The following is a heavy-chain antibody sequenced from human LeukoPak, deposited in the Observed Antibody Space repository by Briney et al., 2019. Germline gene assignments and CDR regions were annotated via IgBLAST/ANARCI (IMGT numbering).Heavy chain of an antibody. J-gene: IGHJ4*02. V-gene: IGHV3-48*01. D-gene: IGHD4-11*01. CDR2: IGSSSSPT. CDR3: ARDQAYSFDY. Sequence: GGSLRLSCAASGFTFSAYSMNWVRQAPEKGLEWVSYIGSSSSPTYYADSVKGRFTISRDNAKNSLYLQMDSLRAEDTAVYYCARDQAYSFDYWGQGTLVTVSS. CDR1: GFTFSAYS.